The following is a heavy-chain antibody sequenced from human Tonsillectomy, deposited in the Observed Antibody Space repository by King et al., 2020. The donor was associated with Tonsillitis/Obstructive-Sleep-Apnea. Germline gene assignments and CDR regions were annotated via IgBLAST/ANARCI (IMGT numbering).Heavy chain of an antibody. CDR3: ATDSGYSSGWQADYYYYYMDV. CDR1: GYTLTELS. D-gene: IGHD6-19*01. Sequence: QLVQSGAEVKKPGASVKVSCKVSGYTLTELSMHWVRQAPGKGLEWMGGFDPEDGETIYAQKFQGRVTMTEDTSTDTAYMGLSGLRSEDTAVYYCATDSGYSSGWQADYYYYYMDVWGKGTTVTVSS. V-gene: IGHV1-24*01. CDR2: FDPEDGET. J-gene: IGHJ6*03.